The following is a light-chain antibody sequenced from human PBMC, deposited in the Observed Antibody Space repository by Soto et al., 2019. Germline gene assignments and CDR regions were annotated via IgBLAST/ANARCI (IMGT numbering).Light chain of an antibody. CDR3: QQSYSTPPERT. Sequence: DIQMTQSPSSLSASVGDRVTITCRASQSISSYLNWYQQKPGKAPKLLIYAATSLQSGVPSRFSGSGAGTDFTLTISRLQPEDFATYYCQQSYSTPPERTFGQGTKLEIK. CDR2: AAT. CDR1: QSISSY. V-gene: IGKV1-39*01. J-gene: IGKJ2*01.